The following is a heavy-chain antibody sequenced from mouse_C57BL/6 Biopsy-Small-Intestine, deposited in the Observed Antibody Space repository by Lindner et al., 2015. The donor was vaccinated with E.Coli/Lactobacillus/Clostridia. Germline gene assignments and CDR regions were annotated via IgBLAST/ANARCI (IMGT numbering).Heavy chain of an antibody. Sequence: SVKVSCKASGYRLTSNTISWVRQAPGQGLEWMGWISAYNGDTMYAQKLQGRVTMTTDTSTNTAYMELRSLRSDDTAVYYCARLNIIVHGVVLYDYWGQGILVTVSS. J-gene: IGHJ4*01. CDR3: ARLNIIVHGVVLYDY. CDR1: GYRLTSNT. D-gene: IGHD1-2*01. CDR2: ISAYNGDT. V-gene: IGHV1-4*01.